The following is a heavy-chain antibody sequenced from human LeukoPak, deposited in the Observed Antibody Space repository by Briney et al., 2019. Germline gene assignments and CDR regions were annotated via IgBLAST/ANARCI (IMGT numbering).Heavy chain of an antibody. CDR2: IKQDGSEK. D-gene: IGHD4-17*01. Sequence: GGSLRLSCAASGFTFSTYWMTWVRQAPGKGLEWVANIKQDGSEKHYVDSVKGRFTISRDNAKNSLYLQMNSLRAEDTAVYFCVRGGAAYGYSGQGTLVTVSS. CDR1: GFTFSTYW. J-gene: IGHJ4*02. V-gene: IGHV3-7*05. CDR3: VRGGAAYGY.